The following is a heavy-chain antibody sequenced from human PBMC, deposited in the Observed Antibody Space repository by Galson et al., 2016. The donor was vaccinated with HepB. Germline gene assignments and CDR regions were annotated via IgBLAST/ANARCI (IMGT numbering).Heavy chain of an antibody. CDR1: GGSISGGGHY. Sequence: TLSLTCTVSGGSISGGGHYWSWIRQHPGKGLEFIGYIYYSGSTDYNPSLKSRVTISVDTSKNQFPLKLTSVTAADTAVYYCARTLRGSVLNYYYNGLDVWGQGTTVTVSS. CDR2: IYYSGST. V-gene: IGHV4-31*03. J-gene: IGHJ6*02. CDR3: ARTLRGSVLNYYYNGLDV. D-gene: IGHD3-10*01.